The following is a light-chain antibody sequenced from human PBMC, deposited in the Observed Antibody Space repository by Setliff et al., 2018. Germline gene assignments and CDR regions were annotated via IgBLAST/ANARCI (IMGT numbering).Light chain of an antibody. V-gene: IGLV2-14*03. CDR3: NAYTSGSTYV. Sequence: QSALAQPASVSGSPGQSITISCSGTSSDVGSYDLVSWYQQHPGKAPKLIIYAVSDRPSGVSNRLSGSKSGNTASLTISGLQTEDEADYYCNAYTSGSTYVFGTGTKVTVL. CDR2: AVS. J-gene: IGLJ1*01. CDR1: SSDVGSYDL.